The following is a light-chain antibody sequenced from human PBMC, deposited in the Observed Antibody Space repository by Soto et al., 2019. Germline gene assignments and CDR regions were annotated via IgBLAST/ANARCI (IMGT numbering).Light chain of an antibody. J-gene: IGKJ2*01. CDR2: SAS. Sequence: EIAMTQSPATLSVSPGERATLSCRASQSMSTELAWYQQIPGQPPRLLIYSASTRATGVPARFTGSGSGSEFTLTISGLQSEDFAIYYCQQGHNWPLTLGQGTRLEI. CDR3: QQGHNWPLT. V-gene: IGKV3-15*01. CDR1: QSMSTE.